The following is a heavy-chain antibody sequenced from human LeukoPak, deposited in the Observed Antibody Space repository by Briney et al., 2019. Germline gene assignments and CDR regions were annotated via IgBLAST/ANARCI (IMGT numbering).Heavy chain of an antibody. J-gene: IGHJ4*02. D-gene: IGHD4-17*01. Sequence: GGSLRLSCAASGFTFSNAWMSWIRQAPGKGLEWVSSISSSTSYIYYADSVKGRFTISKDNAKNSLYLQMNSLRAEDTAVYYCARAGGSTVSHSDYWGQGTLVTVSS. CDR1: GFTFSNAW. CDR2: ISSSTSYI. CDR3: ARAGGSTVSHSDY. V-gene: IGHV3-21*01.